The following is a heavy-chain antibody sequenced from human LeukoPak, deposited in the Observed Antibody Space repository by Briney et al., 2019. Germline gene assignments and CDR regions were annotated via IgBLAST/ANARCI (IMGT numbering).Heavy chain of an antibody. CDR1: GFTFSSYA. CDR3: AKLEWDPKTPFDY. D-gene: IGHD1-26*01. J-gene: IGHJ4*02. V-gene: IGHV3-23*01. Sequence: PGGSLRLSCAASGFTFSSYAMSWVRQAPGKGLEWVSAISGSGGSTYYADSVKGRFAISRDNSKNTLYLQMNSLRAEDTAVYYCAKLEWDPKTPFDYWGQGTLVTVSS. CDR2: ISGSGGST.